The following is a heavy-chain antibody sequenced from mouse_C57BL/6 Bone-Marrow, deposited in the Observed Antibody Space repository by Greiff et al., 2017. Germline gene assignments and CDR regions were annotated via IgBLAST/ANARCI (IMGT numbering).Heavy chain of an antibody. CDR1: GYTFTDYN. D-gene: IGHD1-1*01. CDR2: INPNNGGT. J-gene: IGHJ2*01. Sequence: VQLQQSGPELVKPGASVKMSCKASGYTFTDYNMHWVKQSHGKSLEWIGYINPNNGGTSYNQKFKGKATLTVNKSSSTAYMELRSLTSEDSAVYYCARSNYYYGSSFDYWGQGTTLTVSS. V-gene: IGHV1-22*01. CDR3: ARSNYYYGSSFDY.